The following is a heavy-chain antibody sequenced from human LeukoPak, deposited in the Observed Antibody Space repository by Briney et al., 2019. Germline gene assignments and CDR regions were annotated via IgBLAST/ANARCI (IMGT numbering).Heavy chain of an antibody. CDR2: IYYSGNI. J-gene: IGHJ2*01. Sequence: PSETLSLTCTVSGASISSGDSHWGWIRQPPGKGLEWIGYIYYSGNIYCNPSLKSRITISVDTSKNQFSLKLISVTAADTAVYYCARAPGVAEVGRFDLWGRGTLVTVSS. CDR3: ARAPGVAEVGRFDL. D-gene: IGHD7-27*01. V-gene: IGHV4-30-4*01. CDR1: GASISSGDSH.